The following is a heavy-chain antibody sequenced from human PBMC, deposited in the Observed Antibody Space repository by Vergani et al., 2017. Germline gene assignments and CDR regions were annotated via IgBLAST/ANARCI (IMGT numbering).Heavy chain of an antibody. J-gene: IGHJ4*02. CDR3: AKEPNYYDSSGYYYPSFDY. D-gene: IGHD3-22*01. Sequence: EVQLLESGGGLVQPGGSLRLSCAASGFTFSSYAMSWVRQAPGKGLEWVSAISGSGGSTYYADSVKGRFTISRDKSKNTLYLQMNSLRAEDTAVYYCAKEPNYYDSSGYYYPSFDYWGQGTLVTVSS. CDR1: GFTFSSYA. V-gene: IGHV3-23*01. CDR2: ISGSGGST.